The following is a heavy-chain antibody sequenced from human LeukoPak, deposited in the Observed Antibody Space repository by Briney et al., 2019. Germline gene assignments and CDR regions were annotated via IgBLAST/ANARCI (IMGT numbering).Heavy chain of an antibody. J-gene: IGHJ4*02. CDR1: GASISSNKW. D-gene: IGHD6-13*01. Sequence: SETLSLTCAVSGASISSNKWWWSWVRQPPGKGLEWIGEIYHSGSTNYNPSLKSRVTMSVDKSKNQFSLWLSSVTAADTAVYYSASAEPRGIIWYPYWGQGTLVTVSS. CDR3: ASAEPRGIIWYPY. CDR2: IYHSGST. V-gene: IGHV4-4*02.